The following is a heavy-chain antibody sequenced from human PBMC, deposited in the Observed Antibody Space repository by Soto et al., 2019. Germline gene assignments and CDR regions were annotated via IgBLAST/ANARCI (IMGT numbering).Heavy chain of an antibody. J-gene: IGHJ5*02. V-gene: IGHV4-59*02. CDR2: IYYTGRT. Sequence: QVQLQESGPGLVKPSETLSLTCTVSGGSANNYYWSWVRQTPGKGLEWIGYIYYTGRTNYNPSLESRVTLSVDTSKNQFSLKVTSVTAADTAVYFCARDSSNSWYSPMDPWGQGILVTVSS. CDR1: GGSANNYY. D-gene: IGHD6-13*01. CDR3: ARDSSNSWYSPMDP.